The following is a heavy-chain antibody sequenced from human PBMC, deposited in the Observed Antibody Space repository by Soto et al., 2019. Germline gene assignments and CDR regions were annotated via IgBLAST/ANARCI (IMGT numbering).Heavy chain of an antibody. CDR2: IYYSGST. Sequence: SETLSRTCTVPGGSVSSGSYYWSWIRQPPGKGLEWIGYIYYSGSTNYTPSLKSRVTISLDTSKNQFSLKLSSVTAADTAVYYCARVPYNWKPVGIWGFYYYYGMDVWGQGTTVTVSS. CDR1: GGSVSSGSYY. J-gene: IGHJ6*02. D-gene: IGHD1-20*01. V-gene: IGHV4-61*01. CDR3: ARVPYNWKPVGIWGFYYYYGMDV.